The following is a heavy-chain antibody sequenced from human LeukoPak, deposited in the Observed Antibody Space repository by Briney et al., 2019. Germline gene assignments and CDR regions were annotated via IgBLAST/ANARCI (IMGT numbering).Heavy chain of an antibody. CDR3: ARVTMVRGVHGYYSDY. Sequence: GASVKVSCKASGYTFTSYDINWVRQATGQGLEWMGWMNPNSGNTGYAQKFQGRVTMTRNTSISTAYMELSSLRSEDTAVYYCARVTMVRGVHGYYSDYWGQGTLVTVSS. J-gene: IGHJ4*02. D-gene: IGHD3-10*01. V-gene: IGHV1-8*01. CDR2: MNPNSGNT. CDR1: GYTFTSYD.